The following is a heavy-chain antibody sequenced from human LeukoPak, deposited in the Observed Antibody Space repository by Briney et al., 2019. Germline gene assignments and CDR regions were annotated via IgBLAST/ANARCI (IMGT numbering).Heavy chain of an antibody. CDR1: GYTFTNSG. CDR3: AKHSTWSIYGMDV. CDR2: ISAYNGNT. J-gene: IGHJ6*02. D-gene: IGHD6-6*01. Sequence: ASVKVSCKTSGYTFTNSGFSWVRQAPGQGLEWMGWISAYNGNTNYAQNLQGRVTLTTDTSTSPAYMELRSLRSDDTAVYYCAKHSTWSIYGMDVWGQGTTVTVSS. V-gene: IGHV1-18*01.